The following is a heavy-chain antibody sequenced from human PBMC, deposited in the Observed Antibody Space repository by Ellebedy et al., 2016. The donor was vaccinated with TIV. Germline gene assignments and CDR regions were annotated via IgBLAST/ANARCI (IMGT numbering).Heavy chain of an antibody. Sequence: GESLKISCAASGFIFSTYAMSCVRQAPGKGLECVSVISGSGGSTYYADSVKGRFTISRDNYKNTMYLQLNSLRAEDTAVYYCAKATPRQYYYGSGSYPYYFDSWGLGTLVTVSS. CDR3: AKATPRQYYYGSGSYPYYFDS. D-gene: IGHD3-10*01. V-gene: IGHV3-23*01. CDR2: ISGSGGST. CDR1: GFIFSTYA. J-gene: IGHJ4*02.